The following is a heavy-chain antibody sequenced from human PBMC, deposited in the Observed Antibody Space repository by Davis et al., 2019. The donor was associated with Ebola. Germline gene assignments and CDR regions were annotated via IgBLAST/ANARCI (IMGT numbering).Heavy chain of an antibody. CDR2: ISSSSSYT. D-gene: IGHD6-25*01. Sequence: GESLKISCAASGFTFSDYYMSWIRQAPGKGLEWVSYISSSSSYTNYADSVKGRFTISRDDAKNSLFLLMNSLRDDDTAVYYCAIVATRGRFDSWGQGTLSPSPQ. V-gene: IGHV3-11*06. J-gene: IGHJ4*02. CDR3: AIVATRGRFDS. CDR1: GFTFSDYY.